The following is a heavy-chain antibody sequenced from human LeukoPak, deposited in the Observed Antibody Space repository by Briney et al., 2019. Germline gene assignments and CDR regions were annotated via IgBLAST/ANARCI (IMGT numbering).Heavy chain of an antibody. J-gene: IGHJ4*02. V-gene: IGHV3-15*01. D-gene: IGHD3-3*01. CDR1: GFTFSNAW. CDR2: IRSKTDGGTT. CDR3: TTVPDFWSGYVGY. Sequence: SGGSLRLSCAASGFTFSNAWMSWVRQAPGKGLEWVGRIRSKTDGGTTDYAAPVKGRSTISRDDSKNTLYLQMNSLKTEDTAVYYCTTVPDFWSGYVGYWGQGTLVTVSS.